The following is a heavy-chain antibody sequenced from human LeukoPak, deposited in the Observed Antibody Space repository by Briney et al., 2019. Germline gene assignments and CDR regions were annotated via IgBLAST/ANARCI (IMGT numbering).Heavy chain of an antibody. CDR2: VGNDEKTI. J-gene: IGHJ4*02. V-gene: IGHV3-30*04. Sequence: GGSLRLSCVASGFTFTGHSMHWVRQAPGKGLEWVAVVGNDEKTIFYADSLKGRFTISRDNSRNTLYLQMNSLRDEDTAVYYCARERQMGATPFDYWGQGSLVTVSS. D-gene: IGHD1-26*01. CDR1: GFTFTGHS. CDR3: ARERQMGATPFDY.